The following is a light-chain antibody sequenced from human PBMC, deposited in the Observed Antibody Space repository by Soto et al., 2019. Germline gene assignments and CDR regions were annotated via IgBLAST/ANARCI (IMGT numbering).Light chain of an antibody. V-gene: IGKV3-15*01. CDR2: GAS. Sequence: ENVLTQSPVTLSVSPGERATLSCRASQSISTTLAWYQQRPGQAPRLLIYGASTRATGVPARFSGRGSGTEFTLTISSLQSEDFAVYYCQQYTNWPPNTFGQGTRLEIK. CDR3: QQYTNWPPNT. J-gene: IGKJ5*01. CDR1: QSISTT.